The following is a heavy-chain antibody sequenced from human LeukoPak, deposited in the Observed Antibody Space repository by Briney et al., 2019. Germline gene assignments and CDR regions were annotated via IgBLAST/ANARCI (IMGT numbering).Heavy chain of an antibody. CDR3: ARGPTSRGVAFDY. J-gene: IGHJ4*02. V-gene: IGHV3-30*02. CDR2: IRYDGSNK. CDR1: GFTFSSYG. Sequence: PGGSLRLSCAASGFTFSSYGMHWVRQAPGKGLEWVAFIRYDGSNKYYADSVKGRFTISRDNSKNTLYLQMNSLRAEDTAVYYCARGPTSRGVAFDYWGQGTLVTVSS. D-gene: IGHD2-15*01.